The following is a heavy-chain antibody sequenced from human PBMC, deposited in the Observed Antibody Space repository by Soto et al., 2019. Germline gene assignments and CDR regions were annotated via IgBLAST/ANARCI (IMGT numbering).Heavy chain of an antibody. Sequence: EVQLVESGGGLVKPGGALRLSCAASGFTFRNAWMNWVRQAPGKVLEWVGRIKSTSDGGTTDYAAPVKGSFIVSRDDSTYTVYLQSNSLITEDTAVYYCTADWFDSTGYYAYWGQGTLVSVSS. CDR2: IKSTSDGGTT. CDR1: GFTFRNAW. CDR3: TADWFDSTGYYAY. J-gene: IGHJ4*02. V-gene: IGHV3-15*01. D-gene: IGHD3-22*01.